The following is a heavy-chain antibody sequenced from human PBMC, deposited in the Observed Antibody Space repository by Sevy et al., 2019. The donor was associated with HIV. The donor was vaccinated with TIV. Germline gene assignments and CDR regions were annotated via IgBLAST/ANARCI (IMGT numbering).Heavy chain of an antibody. CDR1: GFTFSSYA. D-gene: IGHD3-22*01. CDR3: AKDLTVDYYDSSGYYYEVKAVDI. J-gene: IGHJ3*02. Sequence: GGSLRLSCAASGFTFSSYAMSWVRQAPGKGLEWVSAISGSGGRTYYEDSVKGRFTISRDNAKNTLYLQMNSLRAEDKAVYYCAKDLTVDYYDSSGYYYEVKAVDIWGQGTMVTISS. CDR2: ISGSGGRT. V-gene: IGHV3-23*01.